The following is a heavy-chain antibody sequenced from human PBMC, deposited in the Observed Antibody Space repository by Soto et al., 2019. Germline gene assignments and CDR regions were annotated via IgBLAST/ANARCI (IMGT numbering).Heavy chain of an antibody. V-gene: IGHV3-23*01. D-gene: IGHD3-3*01. CDR2: ISGSGGST. Sequence: EVQLLESGGGLVQPGGSLRLTCAASGFTFSSYAMSWVRQAPGKGLEWVSAISGSGGSTYYADSVKGRFTISRDSSKATLYLQMNSLRAEDTAVYYCARAPMTYDFPYYFDQWGQGTLVTVSS. J-gene: IGHJ4*02. CDR3: ARAPMTYDFPYYFDQ. CDR1: GFTFSSYA.